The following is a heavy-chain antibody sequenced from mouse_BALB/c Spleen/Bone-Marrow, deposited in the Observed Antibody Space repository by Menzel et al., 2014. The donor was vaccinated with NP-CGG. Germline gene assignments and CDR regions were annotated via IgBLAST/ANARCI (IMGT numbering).Heavy chain of an antibody. Sequence: LVRTGASVKISCKASGYSFTGYYIHWVRQSHGKSLEWIGYISSYNDATNYNQKFKGKATFTLDTSSSADYMQFNSLTSEDSAVYYCARNFDSWGQGTTLTVSS. CDR3: ARNFDS. CDR2: ISSYNDAT. V-gene: IGHV1S34*01. CDR1: GYSFTGYY. J-gene: IGHJ2*01.